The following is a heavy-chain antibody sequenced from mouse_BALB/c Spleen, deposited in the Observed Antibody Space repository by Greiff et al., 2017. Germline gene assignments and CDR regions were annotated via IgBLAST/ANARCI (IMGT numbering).Heavy chain of an antibody. CDR2: IYPYNGGT. J-gene: IGHJ4*01. CDR1: GYTFTDYN. Sequence: EVKLQQSGPELVKPGASVKISCKASGYTFTDYNMHWVKQSHGKSLEWIGYIYPYNGGTGYNQKFKSKATLTVDNSSSTAYMELRSLTSEDSAVYYCARTGGYDAMDYWGQGTSVTVSS. CDR3: ARTGGYDAMDY. V-gene: IGHV1S29*02.